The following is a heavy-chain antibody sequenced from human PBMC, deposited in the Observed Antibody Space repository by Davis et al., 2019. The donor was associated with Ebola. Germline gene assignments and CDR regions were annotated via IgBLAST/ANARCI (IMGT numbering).Heavy chain of an antibody. CDR1: GYSFTSYW. V-gene: IGHV5-10-1*01. J-gene: IGHJ6*02. D-gene: IGHD1-1*01. Sequence: GESLKISCKGSGYSFTSYWISWVRQMPGKGLEWMGRIEPSDSYTNYSPSFQGHVTISADKSISTAYLQWSSLKASDTAMYYCATQPFYYYGMDVWGQGTTVTVSS. CDR2: IEPSDSYT. CDR3: ATQPFYYYGMDV.